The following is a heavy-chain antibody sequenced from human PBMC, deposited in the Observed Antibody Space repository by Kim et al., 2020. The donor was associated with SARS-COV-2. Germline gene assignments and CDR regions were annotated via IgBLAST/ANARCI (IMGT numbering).Heavy chain of an antibody. CDR3: ARDPPPTYYYGSGSPDY. J-gene: IGHJ4*02. Sequence: SVKGRFTIARDNAKNSLYLQMNSLRAEDTAVYYCARDPPPTYYYGSGSPDYWGQGTLVTVSS. D-gene: IGHD3-10*01. V-gene: IGHV3-11*06.